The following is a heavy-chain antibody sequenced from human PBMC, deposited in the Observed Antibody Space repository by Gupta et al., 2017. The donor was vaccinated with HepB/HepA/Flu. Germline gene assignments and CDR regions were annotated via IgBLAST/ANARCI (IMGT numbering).Heavy chain of an antibody. V-gene: IGHV2-5*02. D-gene: IGHD3-22*01. CDR3: SHIRNDDDSSGSYS. Sequence: QITLKESGPTLVKPTQTLTLTCTFSGFSLSTSGVGVGWIRQPPGKALEWLALIYWDDDKSYSPSRKCRLTITKETSKNQVVRTMSKLERVATAKYYCSHIRNDDDSSGSYSWCQGSMVTVYS. CDR1: GFSLSTSGVG. J-gene: IGHJ4*02. CDR2: IYWDDDK.